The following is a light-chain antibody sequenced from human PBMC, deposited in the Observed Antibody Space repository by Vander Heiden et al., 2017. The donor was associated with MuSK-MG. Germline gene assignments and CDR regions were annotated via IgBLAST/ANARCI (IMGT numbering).Light chain of an antibody. V-gene: IGKV3-11*01. CDR1: QSVSSY. J-gene: IGKJ2*01. CDR3: QQRSNWPPRYT. CDR2: DAS. Sequence: EIVLTQSPATLSLSPGERATLSCRASQSVSSYLASYQQEPGQAPRLLIYDASNRATGIPARFSGSGSGTDFTLTISSLEPEDFAVYYCQQRSNWPPRYTFGQGTKLEIK.